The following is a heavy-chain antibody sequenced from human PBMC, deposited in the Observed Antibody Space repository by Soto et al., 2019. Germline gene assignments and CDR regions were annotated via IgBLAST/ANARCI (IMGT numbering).Heavy chain of an antibody. CDR3: ARDVTVTTLGY. D-gene: IGHD4-17*01. V-gene: IGHV3-21*01. CDR2: ISSSSSYI. CDR1: GFTFSSYS. Sequence: EVQLVESGGGLVKPGGSLRLSCAASGFTFSSYSMNWVRQAPGKGLEWVSSISSSSSYIYYSDSVKGRFTISRDNAKNSLYLQMNSLIAEDTAVYYCARDVTVTTLGYWGQGTLVTVSS. J-gene: IGHJ4*02.